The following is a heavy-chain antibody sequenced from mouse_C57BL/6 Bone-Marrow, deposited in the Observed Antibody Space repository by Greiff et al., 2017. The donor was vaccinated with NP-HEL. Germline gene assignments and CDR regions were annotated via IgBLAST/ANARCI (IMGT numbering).Heavy chain of an antibody. CDR2: ISYSGST. CDR1: GYSITSGYD. J-gene: IGHJ1*03. CDR3: ARDTYYDYEDWYFDV. V-gene: IGHV3-1*01. D-gene: IGHD2-4*01. Sequence: VQLKESGPGMVKPSQSLSLTCTVTGYSITSGYDWHWIRHFPGNKLEWMGYISYSGSTNYNPSLKSRISITHDTSKNHFFLKLNSVTTEDTATYYCARDTYYDYEDWYFDVWGTGTTVTVAS.